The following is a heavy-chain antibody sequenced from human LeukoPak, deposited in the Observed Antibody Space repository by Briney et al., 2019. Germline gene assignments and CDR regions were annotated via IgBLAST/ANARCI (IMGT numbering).Heavy chain of an antibody. CDR2: ISLAGQT. CDR3: SRESGPFCPFGY. D-gene: IGHD1-26*01. CDR1: GGPISGTNW. V-gene: IGHV4-4*02. Sequence: PSGPLSLTCGVSGGPISGTNWRSWVRPPPGQGLEWIGEISLAGQTNYNPSLNGRVTMSLDKSSNQLSLHLTSVTAADTATYYCSRESGPFCPFGYLGQGTLVSVSS. J-gene: IGHJ4*02.